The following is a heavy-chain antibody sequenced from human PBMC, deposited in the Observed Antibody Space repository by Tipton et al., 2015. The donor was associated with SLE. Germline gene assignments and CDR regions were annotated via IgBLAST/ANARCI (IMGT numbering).Heavy chain of an antibody. CDR1: GGSVSSGSYY. J-gene: IGHJ5*02. CDR2: IYYSGST. V-gene: IGHV4-61*01. Sequence: TLSLTCTVSGGSVSSGSYYWSWIRQPPGKGLEWIGYIYYSGSTNYNPSLKSRVTISVDTSKNQFSLKLSSVTAADTAVYYCARSPYYYGSGSYYNVDWFDPWGQGTLVTVSS. D-gene: IGHD3-10*01. CDR3: ARSPYYYGSGSYYNVDWFDP.